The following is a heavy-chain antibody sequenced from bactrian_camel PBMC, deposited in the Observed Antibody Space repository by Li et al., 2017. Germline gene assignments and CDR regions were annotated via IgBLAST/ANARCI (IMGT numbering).Heavy chain of an antibody. V-gene: IGHV3S1*01. CDR3: VIRHEVAPATFAY. CDR2: TKSIGAAAA. D-gene: IGHD2*01. J-gene: IGHJ6*01. Sequence: HVQLVESGGGLVQPGGSLRLSCAASGFTFSTTWLHWARQAPGKGLEWVSVTKSIGAAAAYYAESVKGRFTISRDNAKNTVSLQMNRLKPEDTAVYYCVIRHEVAPATFAYWGQGTQVTVS. CDR1: GFTFSTTW.